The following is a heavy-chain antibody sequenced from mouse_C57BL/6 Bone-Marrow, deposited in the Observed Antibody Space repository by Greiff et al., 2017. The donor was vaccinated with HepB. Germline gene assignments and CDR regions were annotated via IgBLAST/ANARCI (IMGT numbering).Heavy chain of an antibody. CDR2: IDPSDSET. CDR1: GYTFTSYW. V-gene: IGHV1-52*01. Sequence: QVQLQQPGAELVRPGSSVKLSCKASGYTFTSYWMHWVKQRPIQGLEWIGNIDPSDSETHYNPKFKDKATLTVDKSSSTAYMQLSSLTSEDSAVYYCARGGTMPLDYWGQGTTLTVSS. CDR3: ARGGTMPLDY. D-gene: IGHD1-1*02. J-gene: IGHJ2*01.